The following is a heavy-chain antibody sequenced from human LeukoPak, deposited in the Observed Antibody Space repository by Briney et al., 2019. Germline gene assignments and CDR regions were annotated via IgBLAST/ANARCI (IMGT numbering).Heavy chain of an antibody. Sequence: SETLSLTCAVYGGSFSGYYWSWIRRPPGKGLEWIGEINHSGSTNYNPSLKSRVTISVDTSKNQFSLKLSSVTAADTAVYYCARGTGYGGNAKADYWGQGTLVTVSS. CDR1: GGSFSGYY. CDR2: INHSGST. D-gene: IGHD2-15*01. V-gene: IGHV4-34*01. CDR3: ARGTGYGGNAKADY. J-gene: IGHJ4*02.